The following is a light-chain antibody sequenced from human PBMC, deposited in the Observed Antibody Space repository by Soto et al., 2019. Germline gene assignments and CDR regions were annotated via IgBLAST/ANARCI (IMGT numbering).Light chain of an antibody. V-gene: IGKV3-20*01. CDR3: QQYGSATPIT. Sequence: ETLLSHAPATMSQSPGARFTLSCRASQNIHNHMSWFLQKPGQTPRLLIYGAASRATGIPDRFSGSGSGTDFTLTISRLEPEDFAVYYCQQYGSATPITFGQGTRLE. J-gene: IGKJ5*01. CDR2: GAA. CDR1: QNIHNH.